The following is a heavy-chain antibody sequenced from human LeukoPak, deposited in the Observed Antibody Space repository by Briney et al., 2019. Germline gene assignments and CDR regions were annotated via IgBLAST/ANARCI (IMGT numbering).Heavy chain of an antibody. D-gene: IGHD4-23*01. CDR3: ARGRDYYGGNLNFDY. CDR2: INHSGST. Sequence: SETLSLTCAVYGGSFSGYYRSWIRQPPGKGLEWIGEINHSGSTNYNPSLKSRVTISVDTSKDQFSLKLSSVTAADTAVYYCARGRDYYGGNLNFDYWGQGTLVTVSS. J-gene: IGHJ4*02. CDR1: GGSFSGYY. V-gene: IGHV4-34*01.